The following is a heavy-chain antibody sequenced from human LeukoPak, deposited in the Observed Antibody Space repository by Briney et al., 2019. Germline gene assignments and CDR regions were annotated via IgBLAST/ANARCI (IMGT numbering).Heavy chain of an antibody. CDR2: IYYSGST. CDR1: GGSIRSGDYS. V-gene: IGHV4-31*03. CDR3: ARDRYSSSRANFDY. Sequence: SQTLSLTCTVSGGSIRSGDYSWNWIRQHPGKGLEWIGYIYYSGSTYYNPSLTSRVTMSVDTSKNQFSLKLSSVTAADTAVYYCARDRYSSSRANFDYWGQGTLVTVSS. J-gene: IGHJ4*02. D-gene: IGHD6-13*01.